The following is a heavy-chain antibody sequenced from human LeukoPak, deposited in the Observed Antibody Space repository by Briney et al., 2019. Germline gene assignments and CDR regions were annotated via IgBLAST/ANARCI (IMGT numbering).Heavy chain of an antibody. CDR3: ARERQDTILHSGAFDI. J-gene: IGHJ3*02. CDR2: IASDGSHT. CDR1: GFTFSSYF. Sequence: PGRSLRLSCAASGFTFSSYFMHWVRQAPGKGLGWVVDIASDGSHTFYVESVKGRFTISRDNSKNTLYLQMNSLRAEDTAVYFCARERQDTILHSGAFDIWGQGTMVTVSS. V-gene: IGHV3-30-3*01. D-gene: IGHD2-21*01.